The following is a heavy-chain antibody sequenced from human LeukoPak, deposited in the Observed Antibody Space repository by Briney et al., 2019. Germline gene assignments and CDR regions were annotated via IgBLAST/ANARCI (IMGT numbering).Heavy chain of an antibody. D-gene: IGHD3-22*01. V-gene: IGHV1-18*01. J-gene: IGHJ4*02. Sequence: ASVKVSCKASGYTFTSYGISWVRQAPGQGLEWMGWISAYNGNTNYAQKLQGRVTMTTDTSTSTAYMELRSLRSDDTAVYYCARDRLTYYYDSSGYSDFDYWSQGTLVTVSS. CDR1: GYTFTSYG. CDR3: ARDRLTYYYDSSGYSDFDY. CDR2: ISAYNGNT.